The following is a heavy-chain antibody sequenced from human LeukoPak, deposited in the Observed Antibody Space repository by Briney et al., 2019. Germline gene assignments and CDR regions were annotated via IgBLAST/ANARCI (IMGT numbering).Heavy chain of an antibody. J-gene: IGHJ4*02. D-gene: IGHD5-24*01. V-gene: IGHV4-61*01. CDR1: GGSVSSGSYY. CDR2: IYYSGST. Sequence: SETLSLTCTVSGGSVSSGSYYWSWIRQPPGKGLEWIGYIYYSGSTNYNPSLKSRVTISVDTSKNQFSLKLSSVTAADTAVYHCASRGLRDGYNRDWGQGTLVTVSS. CDR3: ASRGLRDGYNRD.